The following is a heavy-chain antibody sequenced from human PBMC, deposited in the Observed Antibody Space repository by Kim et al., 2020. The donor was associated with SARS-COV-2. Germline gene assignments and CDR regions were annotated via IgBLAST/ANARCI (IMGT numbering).Heavy chain of an antibody. J-gene: IGHJ6*02. CDR2: ISYDGSNK. Sequence: GGSLRLSCAASGFTFSSYGMHWVRQAPGKGLEWVAVISYDGSNKYYADSVKGRFTISRDNSKNTLYLQMNSLRAEDTAVYYCARDRLSGYDFGYYYYGMDVWGQGTTVTVSS. V-gene: IGHV3-33*05. D-gene: IGHD5-12*01. CDR3: ARDRLSGYDFGYYYYGMDV. CDR1: GFTFSSYG.